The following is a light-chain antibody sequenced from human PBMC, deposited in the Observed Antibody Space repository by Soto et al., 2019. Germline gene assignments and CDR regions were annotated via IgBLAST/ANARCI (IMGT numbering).Light chain of an antibody. CDR2: SNH. J-gene: IGLJ3*02. Sequence: QLVLTQPPSASGTPGQRVTISCSGSSSNIETNTVSWYRQLPGTAPKVLIYSNHQRPSGVPDRFSGSKSGTSASLAISGLQSEDEADYYCATWDDSLNGWVFGGGTKLTVL. CDR1: SSNIETNT. V-gene: IGLV1-44*01. CDR3: ATWDDSLNGWV.